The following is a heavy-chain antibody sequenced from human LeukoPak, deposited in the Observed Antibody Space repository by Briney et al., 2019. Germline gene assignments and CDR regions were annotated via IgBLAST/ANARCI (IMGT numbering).Heavy chain of an antibody. J-gene: IGHJ4*02. CDR2: ISGNDGNT. CDR3: ARETGGIDY. D-gene: IGHD1-1*01. Sequence: GGSLRLSCAASGFTSCRYATSWVRQALGEGLKWVAVISGNDGNTYYADSVKGRFTIYRDNSKNTLYLQMKSLRAEDTAVYYCARETGGIDYWGQGTLVTVSS. V-gene: IGHV3-23*01. CDR1: GFTSCRYA.